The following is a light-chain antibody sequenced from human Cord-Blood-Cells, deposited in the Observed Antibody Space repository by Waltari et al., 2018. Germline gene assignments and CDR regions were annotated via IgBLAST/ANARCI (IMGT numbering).Light chain of an antibody. CDR3: YSAADNNRV. CDR2: KDS. CDR1: LLAKKY. Sequence: SYELTQPSSVSVSPGQTARITCSGVLLAKKYARWFQQKPGQAPVLVIYKDSGRPSGIPERFSGSSSGTTVTLTISGAQVEDEADYYCYSAADNNRVFGGGTKLTVL. V-gene: IGLV3-27*01. J-gene: IGLJ3*02.